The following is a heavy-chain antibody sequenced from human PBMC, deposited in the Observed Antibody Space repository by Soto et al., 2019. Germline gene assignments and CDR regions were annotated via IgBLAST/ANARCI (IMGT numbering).Heavy chain of an antibody. CDR1: GLSVSSTNW. D-gene: IGHD3-10*01. CDR3: ARGRYSGSGYNWFDP. V-gene: IGHV4-4*02. J-gene: IGHJ5*02. Sequence: SETLSLTCAVSGLSVSSTNWWSWVRQTTGKGLEWIGEVFHPGIAKYNPSLESRVTMSIDESKSQFSLEISSVTAADTAVYYCARGRYSGSGYNWFDPWGQGALVTVSS. CDR2: VFHPGIA.